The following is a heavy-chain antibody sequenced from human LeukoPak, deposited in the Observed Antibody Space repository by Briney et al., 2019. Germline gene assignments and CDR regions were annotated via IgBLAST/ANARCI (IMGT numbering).Heavy chain of an antibody. J-gene: IGHJ5*02. CDR3: ERYDFRSAWWLDP. CDR1: WCGFTSFW. D-gene: IGHD3-3*01. V-gene: IGHV5-51*01. Sequence: GGSLKISCNGPWCGFTSFWIGWVRPMPGKGLEWMGIIYPGDSDTRYSPSFQGQVTISADKSISTASLQWSSLKASDTALYYCERYDFRSAWWLDPWGQGTLVTVSS. CDR2: IYPGDSDT.